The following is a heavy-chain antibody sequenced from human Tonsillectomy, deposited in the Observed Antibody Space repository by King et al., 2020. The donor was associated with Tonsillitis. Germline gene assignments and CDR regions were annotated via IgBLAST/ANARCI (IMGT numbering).Heavy chain of an antibody. CDR1: GFTLSTFW. CDR2: IKQDGSET. J-gene: IGHJ2*01. V-gene: IGHV3-7*03. Sequence: VQLVESGGGLVQPGGSLRLSCAASGFTLSTFWMKWARQAPGKGLEWVAPIKQDGSETHYADSVNGRFTISRDNAENSLFLQMNSLRVEDTAVYYCVRGAGWYFDLWGRGALVTVSS. CDR3: VRGAGWYFDL. D-gene: IGHD1-14*01.